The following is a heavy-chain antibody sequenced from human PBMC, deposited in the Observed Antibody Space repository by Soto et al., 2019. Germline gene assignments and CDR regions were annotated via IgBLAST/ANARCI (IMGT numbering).Heavy chain of an antibody. J-gene: IGHJ6*02. CDR1: GYTFTRYG. V-gene: IGHV1-18*01. D-gene: IGHD3-16*01. CDR3: AMVDVYVTPSRQEA. Sequence: QVQLVQSGAEVKNPGASVKVSCKASGYTFTRYGIGWARQAPGQGLEWMVRINTYNGNTNYAQKVQGIVTLTTDTSQSTAYMELRSLRSNDAAIYYCAMVDVYVTPSRQEAWGQGTTVIVSS. CDR2: INTYNGNT.